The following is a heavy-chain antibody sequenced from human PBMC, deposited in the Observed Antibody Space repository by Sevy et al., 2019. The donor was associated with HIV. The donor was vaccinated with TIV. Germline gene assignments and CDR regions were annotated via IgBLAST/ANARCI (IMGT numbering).Heavy chain of an antibody. CDR3: ATLLMWFGELPRGLDY. D-gene: IGHD3-10*01. CDR2: ISSSSSYI. Sequence: GGSLRLSCAASGFNFNMYRMNWVRQAPGKGLEWVSSISSSSSYIKYADSVKGRFTVSRDNAKNSLFLQMNSLRAEDTAVYYCATLLMWFGELPRGLDYWGQGALVTVSS. CDR1: GFNFNMYR. V-gene: IGHV3-21*01. J-gene: IGHJ4*02.